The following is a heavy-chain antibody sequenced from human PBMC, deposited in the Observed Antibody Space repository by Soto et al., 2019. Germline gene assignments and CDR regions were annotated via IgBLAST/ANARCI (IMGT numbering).Heavy chain of an antibody. CDR1: GYAVSEVS. CDR2: FDPADGER. V-gene: IGHV1-24*01. D-gene: IGHD3-16*01. J-gene: IGHJ6*04. Sequence: ASLKVSCNVSGYAVSEVSMHWVRLGPGKGPEWLGGFDPADGERIYPQKFQGRFSMTEDTSTDTAYMELSRLTSADTAIYYCATDRTLREVPYRVVYALDVCGEVTAVPVPP. CDR3: ATDRTLREVPYRVVYALDV.